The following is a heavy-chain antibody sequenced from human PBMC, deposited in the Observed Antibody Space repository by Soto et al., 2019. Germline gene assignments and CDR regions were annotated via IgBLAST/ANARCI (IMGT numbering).Heavy chain of an antibody. D-gene: IGHD1-1*01. J-gene: IGHJ4*02. CDR1: GGSISSSSLY. V-gene: IGHV4-39*02. Sequence: QLQLQESGPGLVKTSETLSLTCTVSGGSISSSSLYWGWIRQPPGKGLEWIGSIYYSGSTYFNTSLKSSVTISVDTSKNHFSLTLSSVTAADTAVYYCAGHLFSWNVKVDYWGQGALVTVSS. CDR2: IYYSGST. CDR3: AGHLFSWNVKVDY.